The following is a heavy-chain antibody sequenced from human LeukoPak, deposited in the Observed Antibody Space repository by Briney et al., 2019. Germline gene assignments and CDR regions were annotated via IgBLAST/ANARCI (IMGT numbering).Heavy chain of an antibody. CDR1: GFTFSDYY. CDR3: ARARWVMVRGAQDYYMDV. J-gene: IGHJ6*03. Sequence: GGSLRLSCAASGFTFSDYYVSWIRQAPGKGLEWVSYISSSGSTIYYADSVKGRFTISRDNAKNSLYLQMNSLRAEDTAVYYCARARWVMVRGAQDYYMDVWGKGTTVTVSS. D-gene: IGHD3-10*01. V-gene: IGHV3-11*01. CDR2: ISSSGSTI.